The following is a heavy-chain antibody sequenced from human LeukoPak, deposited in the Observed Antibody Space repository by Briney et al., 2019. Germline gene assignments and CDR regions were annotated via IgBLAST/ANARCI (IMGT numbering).Heavy chain of an antibody. Sequence: GASVKVSCKASGYTFTSYGISWVRQAPGQGLEWMGWISAYNGNTNYAQKLQGRVTMTTDTSTSTAYMELRSLRSDDTAVYYCARWSSSSDRGDWFDPWGQGTLVTVSS. CDR3: ARWSSSSDRGDWFDP. CDR2: ISAYNGNT. J-gene: IGHJ5*02. D-gene: IGHD6-6*01. CDR1: GYTFTSYG. V-gene: IGHV1-18*01.